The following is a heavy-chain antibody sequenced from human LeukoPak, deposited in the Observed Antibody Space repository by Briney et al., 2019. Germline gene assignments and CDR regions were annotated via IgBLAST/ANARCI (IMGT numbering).Heavy chain of an antibody. CDR2: IYNSGTT. D-gene: IGHD3-10*01. Sequence: SETLSLTCSVSGDSNRRSAYFWRWVRQPPGKGLEWSGAIYNSGTTYYNPSLKSRATISVYTSNNQFSLKLSSVTAADMAVYYCARGFGSFNYYCMDVWGQGTTVTVSS. V-gene: IGHV4-39*01. CDR3: ARGFGSFNYYCMDV. J-gene: IGHJ6*02. CDR1: GDSNRRSAYF.